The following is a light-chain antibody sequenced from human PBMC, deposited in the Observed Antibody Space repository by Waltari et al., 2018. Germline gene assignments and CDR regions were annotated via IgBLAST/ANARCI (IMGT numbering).Light chain of an antibody. CDR2: WTS. Sequence: DIVMTQSPDSLAVSLGERVTINCKSSQSVLYSSNNKNYLAWYQQKPGQPPKRLICWTSTRKSGVPDRGSGSGSETDFTLTVSSLQTEDLAVYYCQQYYSTRTFGQGTKVEIK. CDR1: QSVLYSSNNKNY. J-gene: IGKJ1*01. CDR3: QQYYSTRT. V-gene: IGKV4-1*01.